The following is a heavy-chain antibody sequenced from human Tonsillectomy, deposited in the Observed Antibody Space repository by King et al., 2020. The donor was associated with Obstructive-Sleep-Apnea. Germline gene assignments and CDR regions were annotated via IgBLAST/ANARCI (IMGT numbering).Heavy chain of an antibody. D-gene: IGHD2-15*01. CDR2: IRSKAYGGTT. J-gene: IGHJ4*02. V-gene: IGHV3-49*03. Sequence: VQLVESGGGLVQPGRSLRLSCTASGFTFGDYAMSWFRQAPGKGLEWVGFIRSKAYGGTTEYAASVKGRFTISRDDSKSIAYLQMNSLKTEDTAVYYCTRVSGPGYCSGGSCLHNVSPDFDYWGQGTLVTVSS. CDR1: GFTFGDYA. CDR3: TRVSGPGYCSGGSCLHNVSPDFDY.